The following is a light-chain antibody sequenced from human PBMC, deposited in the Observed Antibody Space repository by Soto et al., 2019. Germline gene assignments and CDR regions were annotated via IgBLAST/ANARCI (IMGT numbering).Light chain of an antibody. J-gene: IGKJ4*01. CDR3: QQYCSTPPLT. CDR1: RSVSSSF. CDR2: GAS. V-gene: IGKV3-20*01. Sequence: EIVLTQSPGTLSLSPGGRATLSCRASRSVSSSFLAWYQQKPGQAPRLLFYGASSSATGSPDRFSGSGSGTDFTLTTSSMEPEDFAVYYCQQYCSTPPLTFGGGTKVEIK.